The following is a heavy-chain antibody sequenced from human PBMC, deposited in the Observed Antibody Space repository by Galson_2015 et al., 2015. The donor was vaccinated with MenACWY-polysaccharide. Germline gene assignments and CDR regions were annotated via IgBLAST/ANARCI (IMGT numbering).Heavy chain of an antibody. J-gene: IGHJ4*02. Sequence: SLRLSCAASGFTFSNYTMNWVRQAPGKGLEWVSSISRSSTYIYYIDSVKGRFTISRDNAKNSLYLQMTSLRAEDTAVYYCTTCAVEMPFDYWGQGILVTVPS. CDR1: GFTFSNYT. CDR3: TTCAVEMPFDY. CDR2: ISRSSTYI. D-gene: IGHD5-24*01. V-gene: IGHV3-21*01.